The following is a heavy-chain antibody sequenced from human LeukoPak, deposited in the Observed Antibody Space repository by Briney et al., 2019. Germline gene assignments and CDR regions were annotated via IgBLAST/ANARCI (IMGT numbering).Heavy chain of an antibody. Sequence: SETLSLTCTVSGGSISSYYWSWIRQPPGKGLEWIGYIYYSGSTNYNPSLKSRVTISVDTSKNQFSLKLSSVTAADTAVYYCARGVTHYSSSWYYYYGMDVWGQGTTVTVSS. D-gene: IGHD6-13*01. CDR1: GGSISSYY. V-gene: IGHV4-59*01. J-gene: IGHJ6*02. CDR3: ARGVTHYSSSWYYYYGMDV. CDR2: IYYSGST.